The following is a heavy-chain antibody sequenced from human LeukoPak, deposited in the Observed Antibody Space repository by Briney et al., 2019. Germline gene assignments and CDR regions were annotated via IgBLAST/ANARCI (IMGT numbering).Heavy chain of an antibody. CDR3: ARGLFTPYYYDSSGYYYDFDY. V-gene: IGHV1-8*01. CDR1: GYTFTSYD. D-gene: IGHD3-22*01. J-gene: IGHJ4*02. Sequence: ASVKVSCKASGYTFTSYDINWVRQATGQGLEWMGWMNPNSGNTGYAQKFQGRVTMTRNTSISTAYMELSSLRSEDTAVYYCARGLFTPYYYDSSGYYYDFDYWGQGTLVTVSS. CDR2: MNPNSGNT.